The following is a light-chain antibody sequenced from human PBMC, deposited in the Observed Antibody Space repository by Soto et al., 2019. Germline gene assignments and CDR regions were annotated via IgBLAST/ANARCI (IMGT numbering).Light chain of an antibody. Sequence: EIVLTQSPGTLSLSPGERATLSCRASQSVSSNYLPWYQQKLGQAPRLLIKGASFRATGIPDRFSGSGSGTDFTLTISRLEPEDFAVYYCQQYGSSLPITFGQGTRLEI. CDR2: GAS. CDR3: QQYGSSLPIT. V-gene: IGKV3-20*01. J-gene: IGKJ5*01. CDR1: QSVSSNY.